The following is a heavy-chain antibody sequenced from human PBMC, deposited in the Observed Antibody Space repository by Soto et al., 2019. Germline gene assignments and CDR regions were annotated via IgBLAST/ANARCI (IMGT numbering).Heavy chain of an antibody. CDR3: ARTLIQLFYYYYGMDV. D-gene: IGHD5-18*01. CDR2: ISAYNGNT. CDR1: GYTFTSYG. Sequence: QVQLVQSGAEVKKPGASVKVSCKASGYTFTSYGISWVRQAPGQGLEWMGWISAYNGNTNYAQKRQGRVTMTTDTSTSTAYMELRSLRSDDTAVYYCARTLIQLFYYYYGMDVWGQGTTVTVSS. V-gene: IGHV1-18*01. J-gene: IGHJ6*02.